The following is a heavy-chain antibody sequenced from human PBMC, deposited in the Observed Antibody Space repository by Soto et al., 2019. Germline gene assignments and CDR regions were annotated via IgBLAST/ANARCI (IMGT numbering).Heavy chain of an antibody. CDR1: GFTFSSYG. V-gene: IGHV3-33*01. D-gene: IGHD2-15*01. Sequence: QVQLVESGGGVVQPGRSLRLSCAASGFTFSSYGMHWVRQAPGKGLEWVAVIWYDGSNKYYADSVKGRFTISRDNSKNTLYLQMNSLRAEDTAVYYCARDKNCSGGSCYFTPLSAFDIWGQGTMVTVSS. CDR3: ARDKNCSGGSCYFTPLSAFDI. CDR2: IWYDGSNK. J-gene: IGHJ3*02.